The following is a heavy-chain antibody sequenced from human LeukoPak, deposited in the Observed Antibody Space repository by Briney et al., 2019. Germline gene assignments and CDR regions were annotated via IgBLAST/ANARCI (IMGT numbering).Heavy chain of an antibody. CDR2: ISYDGSNK. D-gene: IGHD3-22*01. CDR1: GFTFSSYA. J-gene: IGHJ5*02. V-gene: IGHV3-30-3*01. CDR3: ASWKNYYDSSGYFHWFDP. Sequence: GRSLRLSCAASGFTFSSYAMHWVRQAPGKGLEWVAVISYDGSNKYYADSVKGRFTISRDNSKNTLYLQMNSLRAEDTAVYYCASWKNYYDSSGYFHWFDPWGQGTLVTVSS.